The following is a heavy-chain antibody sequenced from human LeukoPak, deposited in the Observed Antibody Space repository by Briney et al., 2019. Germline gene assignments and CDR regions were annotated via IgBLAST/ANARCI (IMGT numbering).Heavy chain of an antibody. J-gene: IGHJ4*02. CDR3: ARMDCVSTSCPFDY. Sequence: SETLSLTCSVSGGSISSYYWSWIRQSPGKGLEWIGYISDSGNTNYDPSLKSRVSISVDTSKNQLSLKLRSVTAADTAVYYCARMDCVSTSCPFDYWAREPWSPSPQ. V-gene: IGHV4-59*01. CDR1: GGSISSYY. CDR2: ISDSGNT. D-gene: IGHD2-2*01.